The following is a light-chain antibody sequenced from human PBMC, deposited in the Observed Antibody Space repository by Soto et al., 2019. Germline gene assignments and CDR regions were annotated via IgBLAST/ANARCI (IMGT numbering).Light chain of an antibody. J-gene: IGKJ5*01. Sequence: EIVLTQSPATLSLSPEERATLSCRASQSVSSYFAWYQQKPGQAPRLLIYDASNRATGIPARFSGSGSGTDFTLTISSLEPEDFAVYYCQQRSNWPITFGQGTRLEI. V-gene: IGKV3-11*01. CDR3: QQRSNWPIT. CDR1: QSVSSY. CDR2: DAS.